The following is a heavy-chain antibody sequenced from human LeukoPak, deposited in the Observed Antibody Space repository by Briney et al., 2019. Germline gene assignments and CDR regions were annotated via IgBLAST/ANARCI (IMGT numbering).Heavy chain of an antibody. Sequence: PSETLSLTCTVSGGSISSYHWSWIRQPPGKGLEWIGYIYYSGSTNYNPSLKSRVTISVDTSKNQFSLKLSSVTAADTAVYYCARVYRLGVFDYWGQGTLVTVSS. CDR2: IYYSGST. CDR3: ARVYRLGVFDY. CDR1: GGSISSYH. V-gene: IGHV4-59*01. J-gene: IGHJ4*02. D-gene: IGHD3-16*02.